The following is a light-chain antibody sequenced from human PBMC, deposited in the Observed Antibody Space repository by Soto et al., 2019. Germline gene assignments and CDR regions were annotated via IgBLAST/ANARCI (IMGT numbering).Light chain of an antibody. J-gene: IGKJ4*01. CDR2: AAS. CDR3: QQTNSFPLT. CDR1: PDISSW. V-gene: IGKV1D-12*01. Sequence: DIQMTQSPAAVSASVGDRVTITCRASPDISSWLAWYQQKPGKAPKLLIYAASNLQSGVPSRFSGSGSGTDFTLTISSLQPEDFATYYCQQTNSFPLTFGGGARVEIK.